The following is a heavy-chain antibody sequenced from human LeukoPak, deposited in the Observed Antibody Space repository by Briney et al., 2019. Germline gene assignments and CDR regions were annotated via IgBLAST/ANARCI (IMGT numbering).Heavy chain of an antibody. CDR3: ARRTTVRSYGMDV. CDR2: IYYSGST. CDR1: GGSISSSSYY. D-gene: IGHD4-11*01. V-gene: IGHV4-39*01. Sequence: SETLSLTCTVSGGSISSSSYYWGWIRQPPGKGLEWIGSIYYSGSTYYNPSLKSRVTISVDTSKNQFSLKLSSVTAADTAVYYCARRTTVRSYGMDVWGQGTTVTVSS. J-gene: IGHJ6*02.